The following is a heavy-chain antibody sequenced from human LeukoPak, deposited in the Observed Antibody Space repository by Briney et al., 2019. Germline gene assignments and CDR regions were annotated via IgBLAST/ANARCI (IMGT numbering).Heavy chain of an antibody. CDR2: INPNSGGT. Sequence: ASVKVSCKASGYTFTGYYMHWVRQAPGPGLEWMGWINPNSGGTYYAQKFQGTVTMTRDTSISTAYMELTRLRSDDTAVYYCARERGNYDILTDYYEGNGFDPWGQGTLVTVSS. J-gene: IGHJ5*02. CDR1: GYTFTGYY. CDR3: ARERGNYDILTDYYEGNGFDP. V-gene: IGHV1-2*02. D-gene: IGHD3-9*01.